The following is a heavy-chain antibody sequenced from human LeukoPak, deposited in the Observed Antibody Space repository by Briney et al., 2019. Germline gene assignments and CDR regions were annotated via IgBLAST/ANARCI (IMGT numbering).Heavy chain of an antibody. D-gene: IGHD6-19*01. CDR1: GYTFTSYG. Sequence: ASVKVSCKASGYTFTSYGISWVRQAAGQGLEWMGWITAYNGNTNYAQKLQGRVTMTTDTSTSTPYMELRSLRSDDTAVYYCARDRYRQWLAPPNYYGMDVWGQGTTVTVSS. CDR2: ITAYNGNT. J-gene: IGHJ6*02. V-gene: IGHV1-18*01. CDR3: ARDRYRQWLAPPNYYGMDV.